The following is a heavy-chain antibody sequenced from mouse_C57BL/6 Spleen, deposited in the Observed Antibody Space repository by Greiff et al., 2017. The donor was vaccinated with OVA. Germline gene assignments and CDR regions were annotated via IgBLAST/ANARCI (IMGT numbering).Heavy chain of an antibody. Sequence: QVQLQQSGAELVKPGASVKLSCKASGYTFTSYWMQWEKQRPGQGLEWIGEIDPSDSYTNYNQKFKGKATLTVDTSSSTAYMQLSSLTSEDSAVYYCASRGGNYYFDYWGQGTTLTVSS. CDR2: IDPSDSYT. V-gene: IGHV1-50*01. D-gene: IGHD1-1*02. CDR3: ASRGGNYYFDY. CDR1: GYTFTSYW. J-gene: IGHJ2*01.